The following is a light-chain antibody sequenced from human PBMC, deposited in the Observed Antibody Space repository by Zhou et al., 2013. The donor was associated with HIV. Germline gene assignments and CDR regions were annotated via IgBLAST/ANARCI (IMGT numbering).Light chain of an antibody. CDR1: QSLNGD. J-gene: IGKJ2*01. CDR3: QQYGESPFT. CDR2: GAS. Sequence: EIVMAQSPATLSVFPGERATLSCRAGQSLNGDLAWYQQKPGQAPRLLIYGASSRATGIPDRFSGSGSGTDFTLTISKLEPEDFAVYFCQQYGESPFTFGQGTKLEIK. V-gene: IGKV3-20*01.